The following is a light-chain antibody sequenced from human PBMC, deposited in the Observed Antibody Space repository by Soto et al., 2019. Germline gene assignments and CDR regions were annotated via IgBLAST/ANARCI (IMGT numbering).Light chain of an antibody. J-gene: IGLJ2*01. V-gene: IGLV3-21*04. CDR1: NIGSKG. CDR3: QVWDSSSDHYVV. CDR2: YDS. Sequence: SYELTRPPSVSVAPGKTARITCGGNNIGSKGVHWYQQKPGQAPVLVIYYDSERPSGIPERFSGSNSGNTATLTISRVEAGDESDYYCQVWDSSSDHYVVFGGGTKVTVL.